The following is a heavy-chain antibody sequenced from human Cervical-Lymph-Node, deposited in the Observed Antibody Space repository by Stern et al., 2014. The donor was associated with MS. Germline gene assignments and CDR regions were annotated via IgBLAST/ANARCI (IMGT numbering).Heavy chain of an antibody. V-gene: IGHV1-18*01. J-gene: IGHJ6*02. D-gene: IGHD3-3*01. CDR1: GYTFTSYG. CDR2: ISGYNGNT. CDR3: ARETRGLRFLEWSAYGMDV. Sequence: QVQLVQSGAEVKNPGASVKVSCKASGYTFTSYGISWVRQAPGQGLEWMGWISGYNGNTNYAQKFQGSVTLTTDTPTTTAYMELRSLRYDDTAVYYCARETRGLRFLEWSAYGMDVWGQGTTVTVSS.